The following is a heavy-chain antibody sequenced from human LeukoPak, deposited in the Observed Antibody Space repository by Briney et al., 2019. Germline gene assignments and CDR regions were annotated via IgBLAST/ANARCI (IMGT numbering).Heavy chain of an antibody. CDR3: AGGSTLDRGLVYY. V-gene: IGHV3-33*01. J-gene: IGHJ4*02. D-gene: IGHD3-10*01. CDR1: GFSFSSYG. Sequence: GGSLRLSCAASGFSFSSYGMHWVRQAPGKGLEWVSVIWYDGSIKYYGDSVKGRFTISRDNSKNTLFLQMNSLRAEDTAVYYCAGGSTLDRGLVYYWGQGTLVTVSS. CDR2: IWYDGSIK.